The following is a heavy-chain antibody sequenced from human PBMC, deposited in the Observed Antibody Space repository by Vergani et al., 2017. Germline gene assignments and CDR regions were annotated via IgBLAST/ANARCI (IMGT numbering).Heavy chain of an antibody. CDR3: AREMLSGGQQLLRFYP. CDR1: GGSFSGYY. CDR2: INHSGST. J-gene: IGHJ5*02. D-gene: IGHD6-13*01. Sequence: QVQLQQWGAGLLKPSETLSLTCAVYGGSFSGYYWSWIRQPPGKGLEWIGEINHSGSTNYNPSLKSRVTISVDKSKNQFSMKLSSVTAADTAVYYCAREMLSGGQQLLRFYPWGQGPLVTVSP. V-gene: IGHV4-34*01.